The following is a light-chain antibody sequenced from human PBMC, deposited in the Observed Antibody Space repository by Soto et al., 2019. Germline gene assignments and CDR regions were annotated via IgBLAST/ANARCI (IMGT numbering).Light chain of an antibody. CDR3: QQNYSTPGT. J-gene: IGKJ1*01. CDR1: QSISTY. V-gene: IGKV1-39*01. CDR2: AAS. Sequence: DIQMTQSPSSLSASVGDRVTITCRASQSISTYLNWYQQKLGKAPELLIYAASSLQSGVPSRFSGSGSGTDFTLTINSLQPEDVATYYCQQNYSTPGTFGQGTEVDIK.